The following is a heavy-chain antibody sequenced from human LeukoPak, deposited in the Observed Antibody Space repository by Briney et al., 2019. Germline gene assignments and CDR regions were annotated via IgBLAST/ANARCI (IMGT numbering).Heavy chain of an antibody. J-gene: IGHJ4*02. CDR2: INHSGST. Sequence: SETLSLTCAVYGGSFSGYYWSWIRQPPGKGLEWIGEINHSGSTNYNPSLKSRVTISVDTSKNQFSLKLSSVTAADTAVYYCARQRVLPGIAAAGTFDYWGQGTLVTVSS. CDR3: ARQRVLPGIAAAGTFDY. V-gene: IGHV4-34*01. CDR1: GGSFSGYY. D-gene: IGHD6-13*01.